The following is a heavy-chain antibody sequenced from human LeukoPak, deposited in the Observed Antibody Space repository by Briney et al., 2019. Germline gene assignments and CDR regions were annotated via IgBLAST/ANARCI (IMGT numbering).Heavy chain of an antibody. J-gene: IGHJ3*01. CDR1: GASLSTSY. CDR2: LHYSGNT. CDR3: ARGVGPGISFDV. Sequence: PSETLSLTCSISGASLSTSYWSWIRQPPGKGLQCLGYLHYSGNTNYNPFLKSRVTISVDTSKNQFSLKMSSVTAADTAVYYCARGVGPGISFDVWGQGTMVTVSS. D-gene: IGHD1-1*01. V-gene: IGHV4-59*01.